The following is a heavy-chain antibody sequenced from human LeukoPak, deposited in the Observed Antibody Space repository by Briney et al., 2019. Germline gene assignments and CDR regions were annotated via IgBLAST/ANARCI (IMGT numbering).Heavy chain of an antibody. V-gene: IGHV5-51*01. D-gene: IGHD3-16*02. J-gene: IGHJ3*02. CDR2: IYPGDSDT. Sequence: PGESLKISCKGSGYSFTSYWIGWVRQMPGKGLEWMGIIYPGDSDTRYSPSFQGQVTISADKSTRTAYLQWSSLKASDTAMYYCASYPLDVWGTYGLEGVAFDIWGQGTMVTVSS. CDR1: GYSFTSYW. CDR3: ASYPLDVWGTYGLEGVAFDI.